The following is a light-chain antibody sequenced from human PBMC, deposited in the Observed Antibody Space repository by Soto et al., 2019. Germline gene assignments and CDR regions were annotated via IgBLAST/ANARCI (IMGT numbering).Light chain of an antibody. J-gene: IGKJ3*01. V-gene: IGKV3-20*01. CDR1: QSVSSSY. Sequence: EIVLTQSPGTLSLSPGERATLSCRASQSVSSSYLAWYQQKPCQALRLLIYRASSRATEIPDRFSSSGSGTDFPLTIISVEPEDVAVYYCQQYGSSPLFTVGPGTKVDIK. CDR3: QQYGSSPLFT. CDR2: RAS.